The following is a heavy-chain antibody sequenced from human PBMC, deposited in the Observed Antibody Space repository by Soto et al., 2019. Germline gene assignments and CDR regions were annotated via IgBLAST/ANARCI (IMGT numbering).Heavy chain of an antibody. J-gene: IGHJ4*02. CDR2: IYHTGST. V-gene: IGHV4-61*01. Sequence: SETLSLTCTVSGGSVNSDSYYWSWIRQPPGRGLDWIGYIYHTGSTNYNPSLNSRVTISVDTSRNQFSLKLNSVTAADTAVYYCAREFSNSPEAFDSWGQGTLVTVSS. CDR3: AREFSNSPEAFDS. CDR1: GGSVNSDSYY. D-gene: IGHD6-6*01.